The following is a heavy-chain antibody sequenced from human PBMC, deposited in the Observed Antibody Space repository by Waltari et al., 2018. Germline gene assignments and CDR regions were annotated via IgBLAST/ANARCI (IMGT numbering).Heavy chain of an antibody. CDR3: TKDRRGYDQPVDF. D-gene: IGHD5-12*01. J-gene: IGHJ4*02. CDR2: ISGSGTGT. V-gene: IGHV3-23*01. Sequence: EVQLLESGGDLVQPGGSLRLSCVASGFIFTAHAMSWVRQAPGKGLEWVSSISGSGTGTYYADSAKGRFTISRDNSKNTLYLQMNSLRAEDTAVYYCTKDRRGYDQPVDFWGQGTLVTVSS. CDR1: GFIFTAHA.